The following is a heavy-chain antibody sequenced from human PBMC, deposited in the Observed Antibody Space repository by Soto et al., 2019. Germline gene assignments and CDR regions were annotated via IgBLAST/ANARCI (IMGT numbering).Heavy chain of an antibody. CDR2: MNPKSGNT. V-gene: IGHV1-8*01. Sequence: ANVSWKASGYLFTDNAINWVQQATGQGPEWMGWMNPKSGNTGYAQKFQGRVSMTRDNSKTTAYMELSSLGSEDTAVYYCVRFTIFGVVYYGMDVWGQGTTVTVSS. J-gene: IGHJ6*02. D-gene: IGHD3-3*01. CDR3: VRFTIFGVVYYGMDV. CDR1: GYLFTDNA.